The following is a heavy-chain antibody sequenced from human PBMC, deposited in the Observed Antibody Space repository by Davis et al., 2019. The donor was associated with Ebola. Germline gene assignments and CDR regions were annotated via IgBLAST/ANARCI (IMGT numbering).Heavy chain of an antibody. CDR1: GYSFTSYW. Sequence: GESLKISCKGSGYSFTSYWIGWVRQMPGKGLEWMGIIYPGDSDTRYSPSFQGHVTISADKPISTAYLQWSSLKASDTAMYYCASSRDGYNSNDYYFDYWGQGTLVTVSS. CDR2: IYPGDSDT. D-gene: IGHD5-24*01. CDR3: ASSRDGYNSNDYYFDY. V-gene: IGHV5-51*04. J-gene: IGHJ4*02.